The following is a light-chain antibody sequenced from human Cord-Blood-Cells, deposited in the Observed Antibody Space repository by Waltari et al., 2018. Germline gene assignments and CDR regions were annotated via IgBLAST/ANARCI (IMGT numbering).Light chain of an antibody. Sequence: DIQMTHSPSTLSASVGDRVTITCRASQSISSWLAWYQQKPGKAPKLLIYDASSLESGVPSRFSGSGSGTEFTLTISLQPDDFATYYCQQYNSYSGTFGQGTKVEIK. J-gene: IGKJ1*01. CDR3: QQYNSYSGT. CDR2: DAS. CDR1: QSISSW. V-gene: IGKV1-5*01.